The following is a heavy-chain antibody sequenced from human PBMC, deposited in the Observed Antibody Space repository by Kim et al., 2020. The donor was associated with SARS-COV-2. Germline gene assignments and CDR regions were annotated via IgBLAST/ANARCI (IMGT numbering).Heavy chain of an antibody. J-gene: IGHJ5*02. Sequence: GGSLRLSCAVSGISVSAYYMSWVRQAPGKGLDWVSDIRTGDTTHYADSVKGRFTISRDNSKNTLYLQMNSLRVEDTAVYYCARVPWAAAAGTGWFDPWG. CDR2: IRTGDTT. D-gene: IGHD6-13*01. CDR1: GISVSAYY. CDR3: ARVPWAAAAGTGWFDP. V-gene: IGHV3-66*01.